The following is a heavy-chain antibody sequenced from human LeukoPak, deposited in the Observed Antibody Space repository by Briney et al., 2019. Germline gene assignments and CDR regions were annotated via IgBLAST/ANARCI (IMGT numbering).Heavy chain of an antibody. J-gene: IGHJ6*03. CDR1: GFTFSNSD. V-gene: IGHV3-23*01. CDR3: AKDSWTHFWSGYSDMDV. CDR2: ISGSGGST. D-gene: IGHD3-3*02. Sequence: GGSLRLSCAASGFTFSNSDMNWVRQAPRKGLEWVSAISGSGGSTYYADSVKGRFTISRDNSKNTLYLQMTSLRAEDTAVYYCAKDSWTHFWSGYSDMDVWGKGTTVTVSS.